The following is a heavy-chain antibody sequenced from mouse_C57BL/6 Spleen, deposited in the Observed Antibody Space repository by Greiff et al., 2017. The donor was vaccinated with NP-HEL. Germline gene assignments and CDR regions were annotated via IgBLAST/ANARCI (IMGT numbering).Heavy chain of an antibody. J-gene: IGHJ4*01. CDR1: GFTFSSYA. CDR3: TREKYGSEGDY. CDR2: ISSGGDYI. Sequence: EVMLVESGEGLVKPGGSLKLSCAASGFTFSSYAMSWVRQTPEKRLEWVAYISSGGDYIYYADTVKGRFTISRDNARNTLYLQMSSLKSEDTAMYYCTREKYGSEGDYWGQGTSVTGSS. D-gene: IGHD1-1*01. V-gene: IGHV5-9-1*02.